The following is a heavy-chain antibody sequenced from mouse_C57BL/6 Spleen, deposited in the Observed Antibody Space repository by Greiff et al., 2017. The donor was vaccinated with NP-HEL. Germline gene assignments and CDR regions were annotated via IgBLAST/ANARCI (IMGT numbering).Heavy chain of an antibody. Sequence: VKVVESGPGLVQPSQSLSITCIVSGFSLTSYGVHWVRQSPGKGLEWLGVIWSGGSTDYNAAFISRLSISKDNSKSQVFFKMNSLQADDTAIYYCARKGLRYAMDYWGQGTSVTVSS. D-gene: IGHD2-2*01. CDR3: ARKGLRYAMDY. CDR1: GFSLTSYG. V-gene: IGHV2-2*01. CDR2: IWSGGST. J-gene: IGHJ4*01.